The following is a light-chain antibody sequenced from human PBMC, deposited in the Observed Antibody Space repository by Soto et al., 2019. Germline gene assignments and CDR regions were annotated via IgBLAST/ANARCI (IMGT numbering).Light chain of an antibody. V-gene: IGKV1-6*01. Sequence: AIQMTQSPSSLSASVGDRVTISCRASQGIANDLGWYQQKPGKHTKVLIYGASNLHGGVPPRFSGSGSGTDFALAITSLQPEDSATYYCQQLHDYPMTFGRGTRVEN. CDR2: GAS. J-gene: IGKJ5*01. CDR1: QGIAND. CDR3: QQLHDYPMT.